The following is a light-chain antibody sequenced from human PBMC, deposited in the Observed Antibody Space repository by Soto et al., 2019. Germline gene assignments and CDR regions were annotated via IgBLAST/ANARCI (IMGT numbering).Light chain of an antibody. V-gene: IGLV2-14*01. CDR3: SSYTNINTRACV. Sequence: QSALTQPASVSGSPGQSITISCTGTSSDVGAYDYVSWYQQNPGKAPKLIISEVSDRPSGVSNRFSGSKSGNTASLTISGLQAEDEADYFCSSYTNINTRACVFGTGTKVTVL. CDR1: SSDVGAYDY. J-gene: IGLJ1*01. CDR2: EVS.